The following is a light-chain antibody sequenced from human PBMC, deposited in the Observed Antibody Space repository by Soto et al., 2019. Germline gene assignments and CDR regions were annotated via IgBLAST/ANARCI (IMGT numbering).Light chain of an antibody. CDR1: SSDVGGYNY. CDR2: DVS. V-gene: IGLV2-11*01. Sequence: QSALTQPRSVSGSPGQSVTISCTGTSSDVGGYNYVSWYQQHPSKAPKLMIYDVSKRPSGVPDRFSGSKSGNTASLTISGLQAEDEADYYCCSYASRYTYIFRTGTKLTVL. J-gene: IGLJ1*01. CDR3: CSYASRYTYI.